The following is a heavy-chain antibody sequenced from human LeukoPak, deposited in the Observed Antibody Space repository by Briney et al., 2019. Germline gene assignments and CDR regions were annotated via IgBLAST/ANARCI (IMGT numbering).Heavy chain of an antibody. CDR3: ARDPPGDNGAFDI. CDR2: ISHSGGT. V-gene: IGHV4-34*01. D-gene: IGHD7-27*01. J-gene: IGHJ3*02. CDR1: GGSFSGYY. Sequence: PSETLYLTCAVYGGSFSGYYWTWIRQPPGKGLEWIGEISHSGGTNYNPSLKSRVTISVDTSKNQFSLKLSSVTAADTAVYYCARDPPGDNGAFDIWGQGTMVTVSS.